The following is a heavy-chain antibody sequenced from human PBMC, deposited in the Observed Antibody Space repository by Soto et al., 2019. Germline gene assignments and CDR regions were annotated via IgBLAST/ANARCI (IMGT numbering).Heavy chain of an antibody. D-gene: IGHD5-18*01. CDR1: RLRLSTSS. Sequence: RRSLRLASAASRLRLSTSSMAWFRQPPGKGLEWVSAISPSASDTLYADSVQGRFTISRDNSQNTLFLQMTSLRADDTAVYYCAKGGYTFAYEWGQGALVTVSS. J-gene: IGHJ4*02. CDR3: AKGGYTFAYE. V-gene: IGHV3-23*01. CDR2: ISPSASDT.